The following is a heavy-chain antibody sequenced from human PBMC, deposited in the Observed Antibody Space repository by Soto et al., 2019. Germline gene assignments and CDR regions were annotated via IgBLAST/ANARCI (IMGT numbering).Heavy chain of an antibody. V-gene: IGHV1-46*01. CDR3: AREYGDKSLDY. D-gene: IGHD4-17*01. J-gene: IGHJ4*02. Sequence: ASVKVSCKASGYTFTSYYMHWVRQAPGQGLEWMGIINPSGGSTSYAQKFQGRVTMTTDTSTSTVYMELRSLRSDDTAVYYCAREYGDKSLDYWGQGTLVTVS. CDR2: INPSGGST. CDR1: GYTFTSYY.